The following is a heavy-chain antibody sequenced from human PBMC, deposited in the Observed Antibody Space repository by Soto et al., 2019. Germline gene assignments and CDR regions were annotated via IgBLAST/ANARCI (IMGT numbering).Heavy chain of an antibody. V-gene: IGHV3-30*03. J-gene: IGHJ4*02. CDR3: ARAVASRTDNLPNY. Sequence: QVQLAESGGGVVQPGGSLRLSCAASGFTFGSYAMDWVRQVPGEGLEWVAVISYDESHHYYAESVKGRFTDSRQNSRKTLFLQMNSLRPEDTAIYYCARAVASRTDNLPNYWGRGTLVTVSS. CDR1: GFTFGSYA. CDR2: ISYDESHH. D-gene: IGHD1-1*01.